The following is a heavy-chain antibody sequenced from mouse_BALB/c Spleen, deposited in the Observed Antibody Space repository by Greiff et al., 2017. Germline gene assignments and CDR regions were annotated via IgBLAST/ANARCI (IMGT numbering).Heavy chain of an antibody. Sequence: VQLKESGGGLVKPGGSLKLSCAASGFTFSSYAMSWVRQTPEKRLEWVASISSGGSTYYPDSVKGRFTISRDNARNILYLQMSSLRSEDTAMYYCARDYGSEVDYWGQGTTLTVSS. CDR2: ISSGGST. V-gene: IGHV5-6-5*01. CDR3: ARDYGSEVDY. D-gene: IGHD1-1*01. CDR1: GFTFSSYA. J-gene: IGHJ2*01.